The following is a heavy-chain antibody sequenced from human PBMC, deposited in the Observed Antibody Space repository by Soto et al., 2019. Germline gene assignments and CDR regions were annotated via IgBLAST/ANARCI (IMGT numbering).Heavy chain of an antibody. Sequence: SETLSLTCTVSGGSISSYYWSWIRQPPGKGLEWIGYIYYRGSTNYNPSLKSRVTISVDTSKNQFSLKLSSVTAADTAVYYCARAYDSSGYYPNWFDPWGQGTLVTVSS. CDR2: IYYRGST. CDR3: ARAYDSSGYYPNWFDP. CDR1: GGSISSYY. J-gene: IGHJ5*02. D-gene: IGHD3-22*01. V-gene: IGHV4-59*01.